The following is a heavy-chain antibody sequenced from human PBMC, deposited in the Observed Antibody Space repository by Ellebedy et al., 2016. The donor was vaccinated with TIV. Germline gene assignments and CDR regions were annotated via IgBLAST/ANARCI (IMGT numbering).Heavy chain of an antibody. Sequence: GGSLRLSCAASRFSFSSYWMSWVRQAPGEGLEWVANINQDGSQKYYVDSVKGRFTISRDNAKNSLYLQMNSLRVDDTAVYYCASDGSYGDYRSPAHALTFWGQGTLVTVSS. J-gene: IGHJ3*01. CDR1: RFSFSSYW. D-gene: IGHD4-17*01. V-gene: IGHV3-7*03. CDR3: ASDGSYGDYRSPAHALTF. CDR2: INQDGSQK.